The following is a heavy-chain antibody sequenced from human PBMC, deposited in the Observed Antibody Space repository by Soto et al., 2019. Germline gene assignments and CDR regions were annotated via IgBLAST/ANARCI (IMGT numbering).Heavy chain of an antibody. CDR1: GGSISSYY. V-gene: IGHV4-59*01. Sequence: SETLSLTCTVSGGSISSYYWSWIRQPPGKGLEWIGYIYYSGSTNYNPSLKSRVTISVDTSKNQFSLKLSSVTAADTAVYYCARYYYDTGYFDYWGQGTLVTVSS. CDR2: IYYSGST. J-gene: IGHJ4*02. D-gene: IGHD3-22*01. CDR3: ARYYYDTGYFDY.